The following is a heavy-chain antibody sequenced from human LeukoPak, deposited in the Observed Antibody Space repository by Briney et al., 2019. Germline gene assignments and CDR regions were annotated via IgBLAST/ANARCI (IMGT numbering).Heavy chain of an antibody. CDR3: AKVYYYDSSGYSPEVFDY. CDR1: GFTFSSYA. V-gene: IGHV3-23*01. J-gene: IGHJ4*02. Sequence: GGSLRLSCAASGFTFSSYAMSWVRQAPGKGLEWVSAISGSGGSTYYADSVKGRFTISRDNSKNTLYLQMNSLRAEDTAVYYCAKVYYYDSSGYSPEVFDYWGQGTLVTVSP. CDR2: ISGSGGST. D-gene: IGHD3-22*01.